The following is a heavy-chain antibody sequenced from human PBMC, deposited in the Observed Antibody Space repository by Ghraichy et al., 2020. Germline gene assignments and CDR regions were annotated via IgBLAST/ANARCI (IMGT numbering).Heavy chain of an antibody. Sequence: GGSLRLSCAASGFTFSSYTMNWVRQAPGRGLEWVAVMSFDGNNQYYADSAKGRFTISRDNSKNTLYLQLSSLRAEDTAVYYCARVFPRTGAGMDGWGQGTTVTVSS. V-gene: IGHV3-30*04. CDR3: ARVFPRTGAGMDG. J-gene: IGHJ6*02. CDR2: MSFDGNNQ. CDR1: GFTFSSYT. D-gene: IGHD1-1*01.